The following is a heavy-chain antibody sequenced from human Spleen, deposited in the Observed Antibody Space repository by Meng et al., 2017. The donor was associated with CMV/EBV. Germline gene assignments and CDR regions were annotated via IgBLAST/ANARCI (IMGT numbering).Heavy chain of an antibody. J-gene: IGHJ5*02. CDR3: ARGYCSSTSCYTGWFDP. CDR1: GTFSSDT. CDR2: IIPILGIA. V-gene: IGHV1-69*02. D-gene: IGHD2-2*02. Sequence: GTFSSDTISWVRQAPGQGLEWMGRIIPILGIANYAQKFQGRVTITADKSTSTAYMELSSLRSEDTAVYYCARGYCSSTSCYTGWFDPWGQGTLVTVSS.